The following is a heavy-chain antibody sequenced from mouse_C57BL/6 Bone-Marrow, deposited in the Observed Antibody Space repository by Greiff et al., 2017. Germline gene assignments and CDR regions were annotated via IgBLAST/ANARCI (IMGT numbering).Heavy chain of an antibody. CDR2: IDPSDSYT. CDR3: AVNLYYDGSRGYFDY. Sequence: QVQLQQPGAELVMPGASVKLSCKASGYTFTSYWLHWVKQRPGQGLEWIGEIDPSDSYTNYNQKFKGKSTLTVDNSSSTAYMQLSSLTSEDSAVYYCAVNLYYDGSRGYFDYWGQGTTLTVSS. J-gene: IGHJ2*01. CDR1: GYTFTSYW. D-gene: IGHD1-1*01. V-gene: IGHV1-69*01.